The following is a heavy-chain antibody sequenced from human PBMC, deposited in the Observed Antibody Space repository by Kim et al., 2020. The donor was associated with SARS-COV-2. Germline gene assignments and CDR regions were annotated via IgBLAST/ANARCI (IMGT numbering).Heavy chain of an antibody. D-gene: IGHD3-10*01. CDR2: IYHTGNT. CDR3: ARVGLFHHFGELPRNYFDP. Sequence: SETLSLTCTVSDGSISTTGYYWGWVRQPPGKGLEWIGSIYHTGNTYYSPPLKSRLTMSVDTSKNQFFLKLSAVTAADTAVYYCARVGLFHHFGELPRNYFDPWGQGTQVFVSS. V-gene: IGHV4-39*01. J-gene: IGHJ5*02. CDR1: DGSISTTGYY.